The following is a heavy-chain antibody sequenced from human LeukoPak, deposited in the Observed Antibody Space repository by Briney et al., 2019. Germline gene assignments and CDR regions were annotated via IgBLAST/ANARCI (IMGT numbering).Heavy chain of an antibody. CDR3: ARDHRTESDGYYFVNELWYFDL. CDR2: SYTSGST. D-gene: IGHD3-22*01. CDR1: GGSISSYY. J-gene: IGHJ2*01. V-gene: IGHV4-4*07. Sequence: PSETLSLTCTVSGGSISSYYWSWIRQPAGRGLEWIGRSYTSGSTNYNPSLKSRVTMSVDTSKNQFSLKLSSVTAADTAVYYCARDHRTESDGYYFVNELWYFDLWGRGTLVSVSS.